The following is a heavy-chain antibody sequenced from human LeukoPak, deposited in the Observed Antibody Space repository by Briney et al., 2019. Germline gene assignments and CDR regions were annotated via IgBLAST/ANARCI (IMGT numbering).Heavy chain of an antibody. D-gene: IGHD6-13*01. CDR3: ARSVSSSSPIDY. CDR2: IYYSGST. J-gene: IGHJ4*02. V-gene: IGHV4-39*01. Sequence: SETLSLTCTVSGASVSSSSYYWGWIRQPPGKGLEWIGSIYYSGSTYYNPSLKSRVTISVDTSKNQFSLKLSSVTAADTAVYYCARSVSSSSPIDYWGQGTLVTVSS. CDR1: GASVSSSSYY.